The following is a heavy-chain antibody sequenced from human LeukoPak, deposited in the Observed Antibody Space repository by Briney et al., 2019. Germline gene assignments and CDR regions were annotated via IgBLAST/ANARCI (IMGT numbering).Heavy chain of an antibody. V-gene: IGHV3-30-3*01. J-gene: IGHJ4*02. D-gene: IGHD2-15*01. CDR3: ARVADSGYYRTVDY. CDR2: MSDDGSEK. CDR1: GFTLSRFA. Sequence: GGSLRLSCTSSGFTLSRFAMHWVRQAPGKGLEWLGHMSDDGSEKHYVDSVRGRFTISRDPSKNTLYLEMTSLRTEDTAVYYCARVADSGYYRTVDYWGQGTMVTVS.